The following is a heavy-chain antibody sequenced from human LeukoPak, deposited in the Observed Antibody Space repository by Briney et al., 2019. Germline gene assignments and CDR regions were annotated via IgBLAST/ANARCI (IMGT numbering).Heavy chain of an antibody. V-gene: IGHV3-23*01. Sequence: GGSVRLSCAGSGFSFRSYAMSWVRQAPGKGLEWVSGISDSGFSTYYADSVKGRFTISRDNSKNTLFLQMNSLRAEDRAVYYCAKDSLRTVPKASFDSWGQGTLVTVSS. CDR1: GFSFRSYA. D-gene: IGHD2-2*01. CDR3: AKDSLRTVPKASFDS. J-gene: IGHJ4*02. CDR2: ISDSGFST.